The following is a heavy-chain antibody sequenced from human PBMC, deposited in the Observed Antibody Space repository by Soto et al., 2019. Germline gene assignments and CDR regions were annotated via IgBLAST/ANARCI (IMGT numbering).Heavy chain of an antibody. CDR1: GFSLKTYG. CDR2: IWYDGTKK. CDR3: ARDVVTAVAGSVNWFDP. Sequence: QVQLVESGGGVVQSGRSLTLSCAASGFSLKTYGMHWLRRAPGRGLEWVAFIWYDGTKKFYANSVKGQFTISKDNSNNILYLQMSGLRAEDTAVYYCARDVVTAVAGSVNWFDPWGQGTLVTVSS. J-gene: IGHJ5*02. V-gene: IGHV3-33*01. D-gene: IGHD6-19*01.